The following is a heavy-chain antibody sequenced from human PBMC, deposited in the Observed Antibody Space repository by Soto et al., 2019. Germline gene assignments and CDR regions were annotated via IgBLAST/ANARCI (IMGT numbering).Heavy chain of an antibody. J-gene: IGHJ6*03. V-gene: IGHV1-46*03. CDR3: ARDQEPSTLYYDYYYMDV. CDR2: INPSGGST. Sequence: QVQLVQSGAEVKKPGASVTVSCTASGYTFTSYYIHWVRQAPGQGLEWMGIINPSGGSTSYAQKFQSRVTMTRDTSTSTVYCEVSGLRSEDTAVYYCARDQEPSTLYYDYYYMDVWGKGTTVTVSS. CDR1: GYTFTSYY.